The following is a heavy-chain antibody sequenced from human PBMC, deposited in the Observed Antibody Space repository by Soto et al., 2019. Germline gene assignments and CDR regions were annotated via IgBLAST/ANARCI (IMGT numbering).Heavy chain of an antibody. CDR3: AHIARGSYYGMDV. V-gene: IGHV2-5*02. CDR1: GFALSTSGVG. CDR2: IYWDDGK. Sequence: QITLKESGPTLVKPTPTLTLTCTFSGFALSTSGVGVGWIRQAPGKALEWLALIYWDDGKPYSPSLKSRLTIPKDTSKNQVVLTMTHMDPVDTATYYCAHIARGSYYGMDVWVQGTTVTVSS. J-gene: IGHJ6*02. D-gene: IGHD3-16*01.